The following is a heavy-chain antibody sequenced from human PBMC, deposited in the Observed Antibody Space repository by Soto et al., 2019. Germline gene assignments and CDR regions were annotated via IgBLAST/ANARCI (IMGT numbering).Heavy chain of an antibody. CDR1: GYTFTSYY. V-gene: IGHV1-46*01. CDR3: ARSLITMIVVVTGGMDV. Sequence: ASVKVSCKASGYTFTSYYMHWVRQAPGQGLEWMGIINPSGGSTSYAQKFQGRVTMTRDTSTSTVYMELSSLRSEDTAVYYCARSLITMIVVVTGGMDVWGQGTTVTVSS. J-gene: IGHJ6*02. CDR2: INPSGGST. D-gene: IGHD3-22*01.